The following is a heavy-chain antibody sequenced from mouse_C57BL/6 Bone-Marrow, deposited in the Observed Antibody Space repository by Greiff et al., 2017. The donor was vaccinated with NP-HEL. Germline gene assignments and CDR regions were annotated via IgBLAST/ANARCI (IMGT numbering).Heavy chain of an antibody. CDR3: TRGGYYYGSSTFAY. D-gene: IGHD1-1*01. Sequence: EVQLVESGEGLVKPGGSLKLSCAASGFTFSSYAMSWVRQTPEKRLEWVAYISSGGDYIYYADTVKGRFTISRDNARNTLYLQMSSLKSEDTAMYYCTRGGYYYGSSTFAYWGQGTLVTVSA. J-gene: IGHJ3*01. CDR2: ISSGGDYI. V-gene: IGHV5-9-1*02. CDR1: GFTFSSYA.